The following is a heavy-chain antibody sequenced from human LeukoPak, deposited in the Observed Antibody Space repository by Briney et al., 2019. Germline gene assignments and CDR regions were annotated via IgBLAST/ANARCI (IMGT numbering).Heavy chain of an antibody. CDR3: VRGDRYFFDF. CDR2: IGNTGRTI. CDR1: GFTFSSYE. J-gene: IGHJ4*02. V-gene: IGHV3-48*03. Sequence: GGSLRLSCGASGFTFSSYEMNWVRQAPGRGLEWVSYIGNTGRTIYYTDSVKGRFTISRDNAKNSLYLQMNSLRAEDTAIYYCVRGDRYFFDFWGQGTLVTVSS.